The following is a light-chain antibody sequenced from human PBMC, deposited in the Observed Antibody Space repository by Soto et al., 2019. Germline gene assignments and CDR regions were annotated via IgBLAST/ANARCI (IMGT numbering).Light chain of an antibody. CDR3: QAWDSSTAVV. CDR2: QDS. J-gene: IGLJ2*01. Sequence: SSELTQPPSVSVSPGQTASITCSGDKLGDKYACWSQQKPGQSPVLVIYQDSKRPSGIPERFSGSNSGNTATLTISWTQAMDEADYYCQAWDSSTAVVFGGGTKLTVL. V-gene: IGLV3-1*01. CDR1: KLGDKY.